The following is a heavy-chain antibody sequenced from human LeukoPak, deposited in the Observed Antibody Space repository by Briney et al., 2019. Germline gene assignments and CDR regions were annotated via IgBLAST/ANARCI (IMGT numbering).Heavy chain of an antibody. Sequence: SETLSLTCTVSGGSISSSNYYWGWIRQPPGKGLEWIGSIYYSGNTHYSPSLKSRVTISVDTSKNQFSLRLSSVTAADTAVYYCASFFHDYYGSGSYLPRWGQGTLVTVSS. V-gene: IGHV4-39*01. CDR1: GGSISSSNYY. D-gene: IGHD3-10*01. CDR2: IYYSGNT. CDR3: ASFFHDYYGSGSYLPR. J-gene: IGHJ4*02.